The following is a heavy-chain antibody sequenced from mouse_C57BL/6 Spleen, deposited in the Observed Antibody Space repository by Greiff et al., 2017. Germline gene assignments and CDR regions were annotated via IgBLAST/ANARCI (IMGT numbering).Heavy chain of an antibody. Sequence: EVQLQQSGAELVKPGASVKLSCTASGFNIKDYYMHWVKQRTEQGLEWIGRIDPEDGETKYAPTFQGKATITADTSSNTAYLQLSSLTSEDTAVYYCARAYGSSYWYFDVWGTGTTVTVSS. V-gene: IGHV14-2*01. D-gene: IGHD1-1*01. CDR3: ARAYGSSYWYFDV. J-gene: IGHJ1*03. CDR1: GFNIKDYY. CDR2: IDPEDGET.